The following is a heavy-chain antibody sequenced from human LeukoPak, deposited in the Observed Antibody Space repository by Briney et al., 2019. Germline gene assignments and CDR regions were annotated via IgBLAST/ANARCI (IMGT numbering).Heavy chain of an antibody. CDR3: AKSYYYDSPFDS. V-gene: IGHV3-23*01. CDR2: ISDSGAST. J-gene: IGHJ4*02. Sequence: PVGSLRLSCAGAGFTFGRYAMTWVRQAPGKGLEWVSGISDSGASTYYAESVKGRFTISRDSSKNTMFLQMNSLRVEDTAIYYCAKSYYYDSPFDSWGQGTVVTVSS. CDR1: GFTFGRYA. D-gene: IGHD3-22*01.